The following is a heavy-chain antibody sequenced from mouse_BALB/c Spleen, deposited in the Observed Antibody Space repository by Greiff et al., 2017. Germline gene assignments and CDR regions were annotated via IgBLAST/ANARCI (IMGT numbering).Heavy chain of an antibody. J-gene: IGHJ1*01. D-gene: IGHD1-1*01. CDR2: ISSGGST. CDR1: GFTFSSYA. Sequence: EVQLVESGGGLVKPGGSLKLSCAASGFTFSSYAMSWVRQTPEKRLEWVASISSGGSTYYPDSVKGRFTISRDNARNILYLQMSSLRSEDTAMYYCARTGPGEVLQDWYFDVWGAGTTVTVSS. CDR3: ARTGPGEVLQDWYFDV. V-gene: IGHV5-6-5*01.